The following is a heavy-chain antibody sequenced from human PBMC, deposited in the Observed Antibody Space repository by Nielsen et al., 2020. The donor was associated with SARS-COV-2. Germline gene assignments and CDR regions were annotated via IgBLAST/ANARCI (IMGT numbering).Heavy chain of an antibody. D-gene: IGHD6-19*01. CDR3: TRVPVVGAPFDY. CDR1: GFTFGDYA. V-gene: IGHV3-49*03. J-gene: IGHJ4*02. CDR2: IRSKAHGGTT. Sequence: GSLRLSCSTSGFTFGDYAMSWFRQAPGKGLEWVGFIRSKAHGGTTEYAASVKGRFSISREDSKSIAYMQMNSLKTEDTAVYYCTRVPVVGAPFDYWGQGTLVTVSS.